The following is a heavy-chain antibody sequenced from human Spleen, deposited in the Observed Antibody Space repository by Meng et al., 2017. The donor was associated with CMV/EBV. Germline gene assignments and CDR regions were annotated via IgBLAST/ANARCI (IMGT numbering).Heavy chain of an antibody. CDR2: ISSSSYYI. CDR1: GFTFSDYY. V-gene: IGHV3-11*06. CDR3: ASHPVVPAAIHGVYGMDV. Sequence: GGSLRLSCAASGFTFSDYYMSWIRQAPGKGLEWVSSISSSSYYIYYADSMKGRFTISRDNAKDSLYLQMNSLRAEDTAVYYCASHPVVPAAIHGVYGMDVWGQGTMVTVSS. J-gene: IGHJ6*02. D-gene: IGHD2-2*02.